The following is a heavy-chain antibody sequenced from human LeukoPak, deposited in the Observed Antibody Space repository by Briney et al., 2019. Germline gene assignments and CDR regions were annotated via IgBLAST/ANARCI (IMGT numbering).Heavy chain of an antibody. V-gene: IGHV4-34*01. Sequence: SETLSLTCAVYGGSFSGYYWSWIRQPPGKGLEWIGEINHSGSTNYNPSLKSRVTTSVDTSKNQFSLKLSSVTAADTAVYYCARNYDSSGYYLGYYFDYWGQGTLVTVSS. J-gene: IGHJ4*02. CDR3: ARNYDSSGYYLGYYFDY. CDR1: GGSFSGYY. CDR2: INHSGST. D-gene: IGHD3-22*01.